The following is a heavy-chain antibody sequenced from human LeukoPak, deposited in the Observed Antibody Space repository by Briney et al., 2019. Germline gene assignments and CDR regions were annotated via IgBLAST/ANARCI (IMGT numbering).Heavy chain of an antibody. CDR1: GFSISTGDY. Sequence: SETLSLTCTVSGFSISTGDYWGWIRQTPGKGLQWIGNIYYSGTTYYNLSLQSRVTISVDTSQNQFSVRLTSLTDADTALYYCARDRATGRYVDLGQGILVTVSS. D-gene: IGHD2-15*01. V-gene: IGHV4-38-2*02. J-gene: IGHJ1*01. CDR3: ARDRATGRYVD. CDR2: IYYSGTT.